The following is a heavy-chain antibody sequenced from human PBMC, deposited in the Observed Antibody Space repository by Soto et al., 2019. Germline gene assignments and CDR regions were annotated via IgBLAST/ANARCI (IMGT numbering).Heavy chain of an antibody. CDR1: GYSFTSYW. CDR2: IYPGDSDT. V-gene: IGHV5-51*01. J-gene: IGHJ5*02. D-gene: IGHD2-2*01. CDR3: ARGAPDARPVRHWFDP. Sequence: PGESLKISCKGSGYSFTSYWIGWVRQMPGKGLEWMGIIYPGDSDTRYSPSFQGQVTISADKSISTAYLQWSSLKASDTAMYYCARGAPDARPVRHWFDPWGQGTLVTVSS.